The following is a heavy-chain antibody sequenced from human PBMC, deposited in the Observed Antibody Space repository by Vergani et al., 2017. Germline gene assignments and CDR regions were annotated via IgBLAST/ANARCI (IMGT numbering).Heavy chain of an antibody. CDR1: GFTFSTYA. CDR3: ARDGVASWFGDSLYNYFDT. D-gene: IGHD3-10*01. CDR2: IGGDIDYL. Sequence: EVQLLESGGSLKQPGGSVRLSCAASGFTFSTYAMHWVRQAPGKGLEWVASIGGDIDYLYYADSVKGRFTISRDNAKNSLFLQMNNLRAEDTAVYFCARDGVASWFGDSLYNYFDTWGQGTPVTVSA. V-gene: IGHV3-21*04. J-gene: IGHJ5*02.